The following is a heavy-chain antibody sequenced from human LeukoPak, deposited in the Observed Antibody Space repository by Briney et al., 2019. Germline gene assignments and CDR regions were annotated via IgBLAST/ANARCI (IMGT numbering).Heavy chain of an antibody. Sequence: GGSLRLSCAASGFTVSSNYMSWVRQAPGKGLEWVSSITLSGANTFYADSVMGRFTISRGNSKNTLYLQMNSLSAEDTAVYYCAKRGNPAVGHHYLDVWGEGTPVSVSS. CDR1: GFTVSSNY. CDR2: ITLSGANT. D-gene: IGHD2-2*01. CDR3: AKRGNPAVGHHYLDV. V-gene: IGHV3-23*01. J-gene: IGHJ6*03.